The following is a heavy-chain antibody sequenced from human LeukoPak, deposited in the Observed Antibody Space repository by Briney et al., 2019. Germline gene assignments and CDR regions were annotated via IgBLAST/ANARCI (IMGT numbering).Heavy chain of an antibody. CDR2: INPNSGGT. CDR3: ARDRGDLGYCSGVTCYELDY. D-gene: IGHD2-15*01. CDR1: GYTFTGYY. Sequence: ASVKVSCKASGYTFTGYYMHWVRQAPGQGLEWMGWINPNSGGTNYAQKFQGRVTMTRDTSISTAYMELSRLRSDDTAVYYCARDRGDLGYCSGVTCYELDYWGQGALVTVSS. J-gene: IGHJ4*02. V-gene: IGHV1-2*02.